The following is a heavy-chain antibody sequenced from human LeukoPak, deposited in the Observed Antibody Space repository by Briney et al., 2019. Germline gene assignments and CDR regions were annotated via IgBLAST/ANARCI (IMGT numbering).Heavy chain of an antibody. J-gene: IGHJ5*02. CDR1: GGSISSGGYY. V-gene: IGHV4-30-2*01. Sequence: PSETLSLTCTVSGGSISSGGYYWSWIRQPPGKGLEWIGYIYHSGSTYYNPSLKSRVTISVDTSKNQFSLKLSSVTAADTAVYYCAREGGYGDYLGWFDPWGQGTLVTVSS. CDR2: IYHSGST. D-gene: IGHD4-17*01. CDR3: AREGGYGDYLGWFDP.